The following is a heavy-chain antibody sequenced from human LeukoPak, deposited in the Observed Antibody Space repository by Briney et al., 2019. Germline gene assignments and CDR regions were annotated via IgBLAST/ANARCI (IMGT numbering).Heavy chain of an antibody. CDR2: ISSSGSTI. Sequence: PGGSLRLSCAASGLTFSDYYMSWIRQAPGKGLEWVSYISSSGSTIYYADSVKGRFTISRDNAKNSLYLQMNSLRAEDTAVYYCARTLSLEWLFNWFDPWGQGTLVTVSS. D-gene: IGHD3-3*01. V-gene: IGHV3-11*01. CDR1: GLTFSDYY. CDR3: ARTLSLEWLFNWFDP. J-gene: IGHJ5*02.